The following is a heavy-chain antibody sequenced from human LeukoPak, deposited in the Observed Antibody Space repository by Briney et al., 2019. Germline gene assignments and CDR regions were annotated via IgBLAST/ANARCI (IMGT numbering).Heavy chain of an antibody. CDR2: ISYDGSNK. V-gene: IGHV3-30*18. CDR1: GFTFSSYG. CDR3: AKDRRYSSSWYRFDP. D-gene: IGHD6-13*01. Sequence: PGRSLRLSCAASGFTFSSYGMHWVRQAPGKGLEWVAVISYDGSNKYYADSVKGRFTISRDNSKNTLYLQMNSLRAEDTAVYYCAKDRRYSSSWYRFDPWGQGTLVTVSS. J-gene: IGHJ5*02.